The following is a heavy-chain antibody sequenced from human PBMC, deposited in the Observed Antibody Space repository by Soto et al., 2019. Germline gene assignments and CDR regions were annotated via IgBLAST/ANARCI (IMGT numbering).Heavy chain of an antibody. CDR2: IYYSGST. D-gene: IGHD2-8*02. V-gene: IGHV4-31*03. J-gene: IGHJ5*02. Sequence: SETLSLTCTVSGGSISSGIYYWNWIRQHPGKGLEWIGYIYYSGSTYYNPSLKSRVTVSVDTSKNQFSPKLSSVTAADTGMYYCARASLVGRSSPNANWFDPWGQGTLVTVSS. CDR3: ARASLVGRSSPNANWFDP. CDR1: GGSISSGIYY.